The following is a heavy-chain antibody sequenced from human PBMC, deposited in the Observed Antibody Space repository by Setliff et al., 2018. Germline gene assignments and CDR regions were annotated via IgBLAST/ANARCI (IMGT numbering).Heavy chain of an antibody. CDR2: LYYSGNT. CDR3: ARSLGSGSYYGSRPFHSDY. V-gene: IGHV4-59*01. D-gene: IGHD3-10*01. J-gene: IGHJ4*02. Sequence: SETLSLTCNVSGGSISSYSWSWIRQAPGKGLEWIGYLYYSGNTNYNPSLKSRVTISGDTSQNYFSLKLTSVTEADTAVYYCARSLGSGSYYGSRPFHSDYWGQGIQVTVSS. CDR1: GGSISSYS.